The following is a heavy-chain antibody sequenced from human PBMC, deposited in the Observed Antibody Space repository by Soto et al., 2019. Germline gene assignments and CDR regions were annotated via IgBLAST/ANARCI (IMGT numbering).Heavy chain of an antibody. CDR2: MSYDGSNK. J-gene: IGHJ4*02. V-gene: IGHV3-30*18. CDR3: AKDLHRDGYNPNF. Sequence: GGSLRLSCVASGFTFSNYDRHWVRQAPGKGLEWVAVMSYDGSNKYHADSVKGRFTISRDNSKNTLYLQMDSLRTEDTAVYYCAKDLHRDGYNPNFWGQGIVVTVYS. D-gene: IGHD5-12*01. CDR1: GFTFSNYD.